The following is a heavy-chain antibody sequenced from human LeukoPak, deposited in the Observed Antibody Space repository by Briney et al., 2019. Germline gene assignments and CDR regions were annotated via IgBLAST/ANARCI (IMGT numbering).Heavy chain of an antibody. J-gene: IGHJ4*02. CDR1: GYTFTSYY. V-gene: IGHV1-46*01. Sequence: GASVKVSCKASGYTFTSYYMHWVRQAPGQGLEWMGIINPSGGSTSYAQKFQGRVTMTRDTSTSTAYLELTGLRSDDTAVYYCMRDPTNTCGRYAYFDYWGQGTLVTVSS. CDR3: MRDPTNTCGRYAYFDY. D-gene: IGHD6-19*01. CDR2: INPSGGST.